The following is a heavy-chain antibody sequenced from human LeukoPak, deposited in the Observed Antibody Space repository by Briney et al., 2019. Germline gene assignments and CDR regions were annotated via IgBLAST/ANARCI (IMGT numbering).Heavy chain of an antibody. CDR3: ASAPRDYYFGSGSMGSYFDY. CDR1: GFTFSSYA. J-gene: IGHJ4*02. CDR2: TSNDGSNK. D-gene: IGHD3-10*01. Sequence: PGRSLRLSCAASGFTFSSYAMHWVRQAPGKGLEWVAVTSNDGSNKFYADSVKDRFTISRDNSKNTLYVQMNSLRAEDTAVYYCASAPRDYYFGSGSMGSYFDYWGQGTLVTVSS. V-gene: IGHV3-30-3*01.